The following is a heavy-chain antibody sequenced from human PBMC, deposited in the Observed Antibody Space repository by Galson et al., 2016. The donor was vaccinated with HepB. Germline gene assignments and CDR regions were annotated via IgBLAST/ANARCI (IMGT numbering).Heavy chain of an antibody. V-gene: IGHV1-3*01. CDR1: GYTFTNYA. CDR3: ARDYVVPATTPDGFDY. Sequence: VKVSCKASGYTFTNYAMHWVRQAPGQRLEWMGWINAGNGNTKYSQKFQGRVTITRDTSASTAYMELSSLRSEDTAVYYCARDYVVPATTPDGFDYWGQGTLVTVSS. CDR2: INAGNGNT. D-gene: IGHD2-2*01. J-gene: IGHJ4*02.